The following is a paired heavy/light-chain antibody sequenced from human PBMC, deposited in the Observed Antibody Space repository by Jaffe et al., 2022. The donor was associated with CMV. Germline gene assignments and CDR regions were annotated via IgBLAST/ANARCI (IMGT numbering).Heavy chain of an antibody. J-gene: IGHJ5*02. Sequence: QVQLQESGPGLVKPSETLSLTCTVSGGSISTYYWNWIRQPAGKRLEWIGRVHSSGDTDYNPSLKSRVTLSVDTSTNQFSLKVTSVTAADTALYYCARENPAAGFWNWLDPWGQGTLVTVSS. D-gene: IGHD6-13*01. V-gene: IGHV4-4*07. CDR2: VHSSGDT. CDR1: GGSISTYY. CDR3: ARENPAAGFWNWLDP.
Light chain of an antibody. CDR1: QSVLHSSNNQNF. J-gene: IGKJ2*01. V-gene: IGKV4-1*01. Sequence: DIVMTQSPDSLAVSLGERATINCKSSQSVLHSSNNQNFLTWYQQKPGQPPKVLINWAFTRESGVPDRFSGSGSGTDFTLTISSLQAEDVAVYYCQQYYGIPYTFGQGTKLEIK. CDR3: QQYYGIPYT. CDR2: WAF.